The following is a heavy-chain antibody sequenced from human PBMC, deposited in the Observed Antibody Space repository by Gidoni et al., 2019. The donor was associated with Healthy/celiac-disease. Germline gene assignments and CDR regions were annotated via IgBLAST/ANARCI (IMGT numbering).Heavy chain of an antibody. Sequence: QVQLQESGPGLVKPSETLSLTCTVSGGSISSYYWSWIRQPPGKGLEWIGYIYYSGSTNHNPSLKSRVTISVDTSKNQFSLKLSSVTAADTAVYYCARHLIEGAYYYDNWGQGTLVTVSS. CDR2: IYYSGST. V-gene: IGHV4-59*08. J-gene: IGHJ4*02. CDR1: GGSISSYY. CDR3: ARHLIEGAYYYDN. D-gene: IGHD3-9*01.